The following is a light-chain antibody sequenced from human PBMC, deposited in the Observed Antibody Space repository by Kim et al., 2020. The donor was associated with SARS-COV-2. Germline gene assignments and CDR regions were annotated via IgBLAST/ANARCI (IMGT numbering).Light chain of an antibody. J-gene: IGKJ1*01. Sequence: VLTQSPGTLSSSPGERATLSCRASESVSSSFLAWYQQRPGQAPRLLVYAASIRATGIPGRFSGSGSGTDFTLTISRLEPEDFAVYYCQQYASAPWTFGQGTKVDIK. CDR1: ESVSSSF. CDR3: QQYASAPWT. V-gene: IGKV3-20*01. CDR2: AAS.